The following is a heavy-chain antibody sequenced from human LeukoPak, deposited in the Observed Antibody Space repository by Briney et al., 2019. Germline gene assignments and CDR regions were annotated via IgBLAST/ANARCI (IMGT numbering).Heavy chain of an antibody. V-gene: IGHV1-69*13. D-gene: IGHD5-18*01. CDR2: IIPIFGTA. CDR3: ARAPGRGYSYGYYYYGMDV. J-gene: IGHJ6*02. Sequence: ASVKVSCTASGGTFSSYAISWVRQAPGQGLEWMGGIIPIFGTANYAQKFQGRVTITADESTSTAYMELSSLRSEDTAVYYCARAPGRGYSYGYYYYGMDVWGQGTTVTVSS. CDR1: GGTFSSYA.